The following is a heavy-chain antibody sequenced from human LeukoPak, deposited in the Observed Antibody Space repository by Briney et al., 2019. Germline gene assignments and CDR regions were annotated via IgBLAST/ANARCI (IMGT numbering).Heavy chain of an antibody. CDR3: ARDMSEGGGGDYDFWSGYYQLGDY. CDR1: GYTFTSYY. D-gene: IGHD3-3*01. CDR2: INPSGGST. Sequence: ASVKVSCKASGYTFTSYYMHWMRQAPGQGLEWMGIINPSGGSTSYAQKFQGRVTMTRDTSTSTVYMELSSLRSEDTAVYYCARDMSEGGGGDYDFWSGYYQLGDYWGQGTLVTVSS. V-gene: IGHV1-46*01. J-gene: IGHJ4*02.